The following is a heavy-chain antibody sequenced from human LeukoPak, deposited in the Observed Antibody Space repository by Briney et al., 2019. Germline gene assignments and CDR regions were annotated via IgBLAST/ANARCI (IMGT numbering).Heavy chain of an antibody. CDR2: MKQDGREK. Sequence: PGGSLRLSCVTSGFIFTNYWMTWVRQAPGKGLEWVANMKQDGREKYYVDSVKGRFTISRDNAKNSVHLQMNSLRDEDTAVYYCARGGGSGRWGSAFDMWGQGTMVTVSS. J-gene: IGHJ3*02. CDR3: ARGGGSGRWGSAFDM. CDR1: GFIFTNYW. D-gene: IGHD6-19*01. V-gene: IGHV3-7*01.